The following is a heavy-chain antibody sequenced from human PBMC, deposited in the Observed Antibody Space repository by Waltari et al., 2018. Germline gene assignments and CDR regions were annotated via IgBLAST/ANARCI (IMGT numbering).Heavy chain of an antibody. CDR2: TFHSGRN. Sequence: QVRLQESGPGLVKPSQTLSLTCAVSGDSISSGGDSWSWIRQHPRKGLEWIGNTFHSGRNFYNPSLRGRATISLDKSRNQVSLKLNSVTAADTAVYYCARDGDYYGSGRGMDVWGQGTTVTVSS. CDR3: ARDGDYYGSGRGMDV. CDR1: GDSISSGGDS. D-gene: IGHD3-10*01. V-gene: IGHV4-31*11. J-gene: IGHJ6*02.